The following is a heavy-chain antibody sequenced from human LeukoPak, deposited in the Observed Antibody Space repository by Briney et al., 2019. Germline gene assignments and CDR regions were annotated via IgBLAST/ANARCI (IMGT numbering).Heavy chain of an antibody. Sequence: PGGSLRLSCAASRFTVSSNYMSWVREAPGKGLEGVSIIYSGGNTYYADSVRGRFTISRDNSKNTLYLQTNSLRAEDTAVYYCARASLGDSYSYWGQGTLVTVSS. D-gene: IGHD2-21*02. CDR3: ARASLGDSYSY. J-gene: IGHJ4*02. CDR1: RFTVSSNY. CDR2: IYSGGNT. V-gene: IGHV3-53*01.